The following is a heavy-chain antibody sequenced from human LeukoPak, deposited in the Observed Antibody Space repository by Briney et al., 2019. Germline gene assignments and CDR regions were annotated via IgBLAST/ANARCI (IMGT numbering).Heavy chain of an antibody. CDR3: AVGGWELLRRSNYFDY. Sequence: ASVKVSCKASGYTFTSYDINWVRQATGQGLEWMGWMNPNSGNTGYAQKFQGTVTMTRNTSISTAYMELSSLRSEDTAVYYCAVGGWELLRRSNYFDYWGQGTLVTVSS. CDR2: MNPNSGNT. J-gene: IGHJ4*02. CDR1: GYTFTSYD. V-gene: IGHV1-8*01. D-gene: IGHD1-26*01.